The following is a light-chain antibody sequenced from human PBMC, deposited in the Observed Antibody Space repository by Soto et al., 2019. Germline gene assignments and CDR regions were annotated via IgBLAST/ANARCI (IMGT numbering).Light chain of an antibody. CDR1: QSVKSY. Sequence: EVVLTQSPVTLSLSPGDRATLSCRASQSVKSYLAWYQQKPGQAPRLLIYDSSNRATGVPARFSGSGSGTDFTLTISTLEPEDFAVYYCQHRSSWPVTFGQGTRLEIK. V-gene: IGKV3-11*01. J-gene: IGKJ5*01. CDR2: DSS. CDR3: QHRSSWPVT.